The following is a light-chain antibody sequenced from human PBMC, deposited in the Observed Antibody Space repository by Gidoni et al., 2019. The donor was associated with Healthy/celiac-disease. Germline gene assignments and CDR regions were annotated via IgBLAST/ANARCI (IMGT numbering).Light chain of an antibody. J-gene: IGKJ4*01. V-gene: IGKV1-39*01. Sequence: DIQMTQSSSSLSASVGDRVTITCRASQSISSYLNWYQQKPGKAPKLLIYAASSLQSGVPSRFSGSGSETDFTLTISSLQPEDFATCYCQQSYSTPLFGGGTKVEIK. CDR1: QSISSY. CDR3: QQSYSTPL. CDR2: AAS.